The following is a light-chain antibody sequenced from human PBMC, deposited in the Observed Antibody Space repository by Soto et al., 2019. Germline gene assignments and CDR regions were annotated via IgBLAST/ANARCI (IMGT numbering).Light chain of an antibody. V-gene: IGLV2-23*02. CDR2: EVT. J-gene: IGLJ7*01. CDR3: CSYAGSGTFYV. CDR1: SSDVGRNNH. Sequence: QSVLTQPASVSGSPGQSIAISCTGTSSDVGRNNHVSWYQQHPGKAPKLMIYEVTQRPSGVSDRFSGSKSGNTASLTISGLQAEDEADYYCCSYAGSGTFYVFGTGTQLTVL.